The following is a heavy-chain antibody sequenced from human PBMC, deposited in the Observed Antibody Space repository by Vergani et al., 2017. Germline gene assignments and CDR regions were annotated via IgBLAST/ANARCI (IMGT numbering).Heavy chain of an antibody. D-gene: IGHD3-10*01. J-gene: IGHJ4*02. CDR1: GFTFSSYA. Sequence: QVQLVESGGGVVQPGRSLRLSCAASGFTFSSYAMHWVRQAPGKGLEWVAVISYDGSNKYYADSVKGRFTISRDNSKNTLYLQMNSLRAEDTAVYYCACLYYNDWGQGTLVTVSS. CDR3: ACLYYND. CDR2: ISYDGSNK. V-gene: IGHV3-30-3*01.